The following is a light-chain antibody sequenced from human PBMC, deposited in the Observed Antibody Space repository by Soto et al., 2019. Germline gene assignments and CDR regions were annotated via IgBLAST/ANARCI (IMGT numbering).Light chain of an antibody. V-gene: IGKV3-15*01. CDR2: GAS. CDR3: QQYNNWPRT. J-gene: IGKJ1*01. Sequence: EIVMTQSPATLSVSPGERATLSCRASQSVTTNLAWYQQKPGQAPRLLIYGASTRATGIPARFSGSGSGPDFTLTISSLQSEDFAVYYCQQYNNWPRTLGQGTKVEIK. CDR1: QSVTTN.